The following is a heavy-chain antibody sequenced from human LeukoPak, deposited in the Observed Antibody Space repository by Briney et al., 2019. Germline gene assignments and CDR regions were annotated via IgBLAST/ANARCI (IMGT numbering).Heavy chain of an antibody. Sequence: GGSLRLSCAASGFTFSDYYMSWIRQAPGKGLEWVSYISSSGSSIYYADSVKGRFSISRDNAKNSLYLQMNSLRAEDTAVYYCARPKRGYYFDYWGQGTLVTVSS. CDR2: ISSSGSSI. V-gene: IGHV3-11*01. CDR3: ARPKRGYYFDY. J-gene: IGHJ4*02. CDR1: GFTFSDYY.